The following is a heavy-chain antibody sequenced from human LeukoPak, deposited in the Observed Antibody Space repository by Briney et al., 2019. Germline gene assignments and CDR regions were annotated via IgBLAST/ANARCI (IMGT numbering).Heavy chain of an antibody. CDR1: GGSISSYY. Sequence: SETLSLTCTVSGGSISSYYWSWIRQPAGKGLEWIGRIYTCGSTNYNPSLKSRVTISVDTSKNQFSLKLSSVTAADTAVYYCARDAYYDFWSGSTTGFDYWGQGTLVTVSS. CDR3: ARDAYYDFWSGSTTGFDY. V-gene: IGHV4-4*07. D-gene: IGHD3-3*01. CDR2: IYTCGST. J-gene: IGHJ4*02.